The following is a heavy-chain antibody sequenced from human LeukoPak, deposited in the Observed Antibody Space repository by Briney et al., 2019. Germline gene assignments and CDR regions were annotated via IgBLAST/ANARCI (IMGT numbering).Heavy chain of an antibody. V-gene: IGHV1-58*02. Sequence: TSVKVSCKASGFTFTRSAMQWVRQARGQRLEWIGWIVVGSGNTNYAQKFQEGGTITRDMSTSTDYMELSSLRSEDTAVYFCAAADYYDSSGYYPYAFHIWGQGTMVTVSS. J-gene: IGHJ3*02. CDR2: IVVGSGNT. CDR1: GFTFTRSA. D-gene: IGHD3-22*01. CDR3: AAADYYDSSGYYPYAFHI.